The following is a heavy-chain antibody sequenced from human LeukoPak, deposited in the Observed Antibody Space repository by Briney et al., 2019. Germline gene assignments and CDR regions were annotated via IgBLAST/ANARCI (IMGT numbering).Heavy chain of an antibody. V-gene: IGHV1-69*13. CDR3: AKDRYSYAFEYSDS. CDR2: IIPIFGTA. D-gene: IGHD5-18*01. CDR1: GGTFSSYA. Sequence: ASVKVSCKASGGTFSSYAISWVRQAPGQGLEWMGGIIPIFGTANYAQKFQGRVTITADESTSTAYMELSSLRSEDTAVYYCAKDRYSYAFEYSDSWGQGTLVTVSS. J-gene: IGHJ4*02.